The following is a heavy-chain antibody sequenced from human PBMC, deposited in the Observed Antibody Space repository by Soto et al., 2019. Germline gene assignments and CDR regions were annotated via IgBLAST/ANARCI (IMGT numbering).Heavy chain of an antibody. V-gene: IGHV1-18*01. CDR2: ISAYNGNT. CDR3: ALLGYYDILTGYYNNWFDP. CDR1: GYTFTSYG. Sequence: ASVKVSCKASGYTFTSYGISWVRQAPGQGLEWMGWISAYNGNTNYAQKLQGRVTMTTDTSTSTAYMELRSLRSDDTAVYYCALLGYYDILTGYYNNWFDPWGQGTLVTVSS. D-gene: IGHD3-9*01. J-gene: IGHJ5*02.